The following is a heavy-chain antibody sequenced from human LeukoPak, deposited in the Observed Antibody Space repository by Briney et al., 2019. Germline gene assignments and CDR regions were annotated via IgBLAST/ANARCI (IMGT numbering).Heavy chain of an antibody. Sequence: PSETLSLTCTVSGGSISSYYWSWIRQPAGKGLEWIGRIYTSGSTNYNPSLKSRVTMSVDPSKNQFSLKLSSVTAADTAVYYCARDVRNCSGGSGYSRERDYYYYYYMDVWGKGTTVTVSS. CDR3: ARDVRNCSGGSGYSRERDYYYYYYMDV. J-gene: IGHJ6*03. D-gene: IGHD2-15*01. CDR1: GGSISSYY. V-gene: IGHV4-4*07. CDR2: IYTSGST.